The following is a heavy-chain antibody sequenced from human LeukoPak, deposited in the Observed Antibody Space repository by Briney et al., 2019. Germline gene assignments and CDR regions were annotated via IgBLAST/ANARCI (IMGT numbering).Heavy chain of an antibody. V-gene: IGHV4-4*07. D-gene: IGHD5-18*01. Sequence: SETLPLTCTVSGGSISTHYWTWMRQPAGRGLQWIGRMHLSGSTSYNPSLESRVTMSLDTSKNQVSLRLHSVTAADTALYYCARGGDTFDKWGQGTMVIVSS. CDR3: ARGGDTFDK. CDR1: GGSISTHY. J-gene: IGHJ3*02. CDR2: MHLSGST.